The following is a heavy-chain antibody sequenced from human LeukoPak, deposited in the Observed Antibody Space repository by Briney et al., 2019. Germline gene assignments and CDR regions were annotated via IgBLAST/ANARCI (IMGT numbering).Heavy chain of an antibody. D-gene: IGHD7-27*01. CDR1: GGSVSDYY. V-gene: IGHV4-59*02. CDR3: ASRKLGNDY. CDR2: IYHTGST. Sequence: SETLSLTCAISGGSVSDYYWSWIRQSPGKGLEWIGYIYHTGSTSYSPSLKSRVTISADTSQNQFSLKLSSVTAADTAVYYCASRKLGNDYWGQGTLVTVSS. J-gene: IGHJ4*02.